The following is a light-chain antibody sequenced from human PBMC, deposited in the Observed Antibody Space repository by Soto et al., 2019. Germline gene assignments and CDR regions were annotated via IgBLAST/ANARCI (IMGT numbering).Light chain of an antibody. CDR1: QGISSY. Sequence: IQMTQSPSSLSASTGDRVTITCRASQGISSYLAWYQQKPGKAPKLLIYAASTLQSGVPSRFSGSGSGTDFTLTISCLQSEDFATYYCQQYYSYPPYTFGQGTRLEIK. CDR3: QQYYSYPPYT. J-gene: IGKJ5*01. V-gene: IGKV1-8*01. CDR2: AAS.